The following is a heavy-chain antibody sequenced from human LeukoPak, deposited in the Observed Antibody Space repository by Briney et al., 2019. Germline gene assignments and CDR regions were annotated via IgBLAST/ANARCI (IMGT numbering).Heavy chain of an antibody. CDR2: ISAYNGNT. CDR1: GYTFTSYG. CDR3: ARDTFAGYCSSTSCYSHYYYMDV. J-gene: IGHJ6*03. Sequence: GASVKVSCKASGYTFTSYGISWVRQAPGQGLEWMGWISAYNGNTTYAQKLQGRVTMTTDTSTSTAYMELRSLRSDDTAVYYCARDTFAGYCSSTSCYSHYYYMDVWGKGATVTVSS. V-gene: IGHV1-18*01. D-gene: IGHD2-2*03.